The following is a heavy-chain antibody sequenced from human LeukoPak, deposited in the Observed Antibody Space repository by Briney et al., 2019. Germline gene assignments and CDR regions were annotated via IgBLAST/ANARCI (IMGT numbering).Heavy chain of an antibody. CDR3: ARMGVVIDAFDI. D-gene: IGHD3-22*01. CDR2: ISCSSSYI. V-gene: IGHV3-21*01. J-gene: IGHJ3*02. Sequence: GGSLRLSCAASGFIFSSYSMNWVRQAPGKGLEWVSSISCSSSYIYYADSVKGRFTISRDNAKNSLYLQMNSLRAEDTAVYYCARMGVVIDAFDIWGQGTMVTVSS. CDR1: GFIFSSYS.